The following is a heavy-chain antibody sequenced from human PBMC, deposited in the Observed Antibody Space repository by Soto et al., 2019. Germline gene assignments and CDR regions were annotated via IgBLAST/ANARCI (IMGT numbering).Heavy chain of an antibody. J-gene: IGHJ5*02. CDR2: INPNSGGT. CDR1: GYTFTGYY. V-gene: IGHV1-2*04. D-gene: IGHD6-19*01. CDR3: ARGRIIVAGGFDP. Sequence: ASVKVSCKASGYTFTGYYMHWVRQAPGQGLEWMGWINPNSGGTNYAQKFQGWVTMTRDTSISTAYMELSRLRSDDTAVYYCARGRIIVAGGFDPWGQGTLVTVSS.